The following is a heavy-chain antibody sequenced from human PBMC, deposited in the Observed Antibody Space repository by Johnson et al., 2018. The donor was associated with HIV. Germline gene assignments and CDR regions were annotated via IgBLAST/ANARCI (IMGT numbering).Heavy chain of an antibody. D-gene: IGHD1-26*01. V-gene: IGHV3-48*02. J-gene: IGHJ3*02. CDR3: VGEVNGYSGSYAPTFDI. CDR1: GFTFSDYG. Sequence: VQLVESGGGVVQPGRSLRLSCAASGFTFSDYGMHWVRQAPGKGLEWVSYISSSGGSIYYADSVKGRFTISRDNAKKSFYLQMNSLRDEVTAVYHCVGEVNGYSGSYAPTFDIWGQGTRVTVSS. CDR2: ISSSGGSI.